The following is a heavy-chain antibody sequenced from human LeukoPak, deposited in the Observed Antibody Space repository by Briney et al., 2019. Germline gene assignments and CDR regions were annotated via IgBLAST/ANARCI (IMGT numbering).Heavy chain of an antibody. J-gene: IGHJ4*02. V-gene: IGHV3-9*01. CDR1: GFTFEDYA. CDR2: ISWNSGGI. Sequence: GGSLRLSCAASGFTFEDYAMHWVRQAPGKGLEGVSGISWNSGGIGYADSVRGRFTISRDNGKNSLYLQLNSLRAEDTALYYCAKGNTYYYGSGSSNGGYFDYWGQGTLVTVSS. CDR3: AKGNTYYYGSGSSNGGYFDY. D-gene: IGHD3-10*01.